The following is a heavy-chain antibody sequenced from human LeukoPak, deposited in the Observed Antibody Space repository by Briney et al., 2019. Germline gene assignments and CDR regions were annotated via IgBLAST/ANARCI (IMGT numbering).Heavy chain of an antibody. Sequence: GSLRLSCAASGFTFSSYSMNWVRQAPGKGLEWIGSIYYTGSTYYNPSLKSRVTISVDTSKNQFSLKLSSVTAADTAVYYCARLSSGWYGGFIDCWGQGTLVTVSS. CDR3: ARLSSGWYGGFIDC. D-gene: IGHD6-19*01. J-gene: IGHJ4*02. CDR1: GFTFSSYSMN. CDR2: IYYTGST. V-gene: IGHV4-59*05.